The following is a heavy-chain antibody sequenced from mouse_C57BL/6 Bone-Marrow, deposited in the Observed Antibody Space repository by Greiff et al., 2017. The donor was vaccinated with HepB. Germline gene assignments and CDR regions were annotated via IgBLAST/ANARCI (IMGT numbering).Heavy chain of an antibody. J-gene: IGHJ4*01. Sequence: EVQGVESGGGLVKPGGSLKLSCAASGFTFSSYAMSWVRQTPEKRLEWVATISDGGSYTYYPDNVKGRFTISRDNAKNNLYLQMSHLKSEDTAMYNCARDWKDYAMDYWGQGTSVTVSS. CDR1: GFTFSSYA. CDR3: ARDWKDYAMDY. V-gene: IGHV5-4*01. CDR2: ISDGGSYT.